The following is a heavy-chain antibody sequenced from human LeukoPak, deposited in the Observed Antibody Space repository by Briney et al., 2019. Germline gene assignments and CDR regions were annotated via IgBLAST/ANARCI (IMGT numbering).Heavy chain of an antibody. CDR2: IYYSGST. V-gene: IGHV4-59*08. CDR1: GGSFSGYY. CDR3: ARRGKFGSGFMYYYYGMDV. D-gene: IGHD3-10*01. J-gene: IGHJ6*02. Sequence: SETLSLTCAVYGGSFSGYYWSWIRQPPGKGLEWIGYIYYSGSTNYNPSLKSRVTISVDTSKNQFSLKLSSVTAADTAVYYCARRGKFGSGFMYYYYGMDVWGQGTTVTVSS.